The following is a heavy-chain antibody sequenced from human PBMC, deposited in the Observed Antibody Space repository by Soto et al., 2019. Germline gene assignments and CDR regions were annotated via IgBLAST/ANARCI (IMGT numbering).Heavy chain of an antibody. Sequence: EVHLVESRGGLVQPGGSLRLSCAASGFTFNLYWMHWVRQAPGKGLVWVSRINPDGSSTTYADSVKGRFTISRDNSKNTVYLQMNGLGAEDTAIYYCARDNWNSYWGQGALVTVSS. J-gene: IGHJ4*02. D-gene: IGHD1-7*01. CDR1: GFTFNLYW. CDR3: ARDNWNSY. V-gene: IGHV3-74*01. CDR2: INPDGSST.